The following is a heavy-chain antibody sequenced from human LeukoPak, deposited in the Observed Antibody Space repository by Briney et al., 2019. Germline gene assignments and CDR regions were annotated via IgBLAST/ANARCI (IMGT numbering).Heavy chain of an antibody. J-gene: IGHJ5*02. CDR3: AKKRDSSSGWNWFDP. V-gene: IGHV3-23*01. Sequence: GGSLRLSCAASGFTFSSYAMSWVRQAPGKGLEWVPAISGSGGSTYYADSVKGRFTISRDNSKNTLYLQMNSLRAEDTAVYYCAKKRDSSSGWNWFDPWGQGTLVTVSS. D-gene: IGHD6-19*01. CDR1: GFTFSSYA. CDR2: ISGSGGST.